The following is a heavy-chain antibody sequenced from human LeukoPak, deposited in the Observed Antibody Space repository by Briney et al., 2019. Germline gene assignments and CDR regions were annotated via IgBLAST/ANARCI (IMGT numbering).Heavy chain of an antibody. J-gene: IGHJ4*02. CDR1: GYTFTGYY. V-gene: IGHV1-2*02. CDR3: ARDRTGEGWPDY. Sequence: GASVKVSCKASGYTFTGYYMHWVRQAPGQGLEGMGWINPNSGGTNYAQKFQGRVTMTRDTSISTAYMELSRLRSDDTAVYYCARDRTGEGWPDYWGQGTLVTVSS. D-gene: IGHD6-19*01. CDR2: INPNSGGT.